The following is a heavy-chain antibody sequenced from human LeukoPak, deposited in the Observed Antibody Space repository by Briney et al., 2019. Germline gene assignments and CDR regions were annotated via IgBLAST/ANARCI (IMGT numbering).Heavy chain of an antibody. CDR1: GFTVSSNY. J-gene: IGHJ4*02. CDR3: ARGDGYNSWEY. D-gene: IGHD5-24*01. V-gene: IGHV3-53*01. CDR2: IYSAGSGGAT. Sequence: GGSLRLSCAASGFTVSSNYMSWVRQAPGKGLEWVSVIYSAGSGGATYYADSVTGRFTISRDSTKSTVYLQMNSLRVEDTAVYHCARGDGYNSWEYWGQGTLVTVSS.